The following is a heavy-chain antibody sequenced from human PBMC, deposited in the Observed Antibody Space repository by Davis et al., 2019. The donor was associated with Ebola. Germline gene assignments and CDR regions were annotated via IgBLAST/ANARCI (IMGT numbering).Heavy chain of an antibody. CDR1: GGSIRSYY. V-gene: IGHV4-59*08. J-gene: IGHJ4*02. D-gene: IGHD3-10*01. CDR3: ATSGELQTFDY. CDR2: FDYIGNT. Sequence: SQTLSLTCAVSGGSIRSYYWSWIRQPPGKGLEWIGYFDYIGNTKYNPSLKRRVAMSLDTSNTQFSLTLYSVTAADTAVYYCATSGELQTFDYWGRGTLVTVSS.